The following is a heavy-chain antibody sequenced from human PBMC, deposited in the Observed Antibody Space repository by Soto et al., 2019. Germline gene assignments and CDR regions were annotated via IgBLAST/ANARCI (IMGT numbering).Heavy chain of an antibody. V-gene: IGHV1-2*02. CDR1: GYTFTGYY. CDR2: INPNSGGT. D-gene: IGHD6-19*01. Sequence: ASVKVSCKASGYTFTGYYMHWVRQAPGQGLEWMGWINPNSGGTNYAQKFQGRVTMIRDTSISTAYMELSRLRSDDTAVYYCARDLRAVAGTGSGMDVWGQGTTVTVSS. J-gene: IGHJ6*02. CDR3: ARDLRAVAGTGSGMDV.